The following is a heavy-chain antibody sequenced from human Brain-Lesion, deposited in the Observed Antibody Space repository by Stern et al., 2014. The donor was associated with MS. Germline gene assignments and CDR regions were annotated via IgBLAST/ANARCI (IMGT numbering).Heavy chain of an antibody. J-gene: IGHJ5*02. CDR1: GGTFGTYP. D-gene: IGHD5-18*01. Sequence: QVQLVESGPEVKKPGSSVQVSCKASGGTFGTYPITWLRQPPGPGLEWMGRINPIFGSPNYAQKFQGRVTITADRSTTTVYMKLSSLKSDDAAVYYCAKDGPALVTNWFDPWGRGTLVTVSS. CDR2: INPIFGSP. CDR3: AKDGPALVTNWFDP. V-gene: IGHV1-69*06.